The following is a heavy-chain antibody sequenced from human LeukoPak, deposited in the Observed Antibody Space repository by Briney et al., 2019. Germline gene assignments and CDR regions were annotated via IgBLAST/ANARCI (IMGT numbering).Heavy chain of an antibody. CDR1: GGSFSGYY. CDR2: INHSGST. D-gene: IGHD2/OR15-2a*01. V-gene: IGHV4-34*01. CDR3: ARTFRGFDY. Sequence: SETLSLTCAVYGGSFSGYYWSWIRQPPGKGLEWIGEINHSGSTNYNLSLKSRVTISVDTSRNQFSLKLSSVTAADTAVYYCARTFRGFDYWGQGTLVTVSS. J-gene: IGHJ4*02.